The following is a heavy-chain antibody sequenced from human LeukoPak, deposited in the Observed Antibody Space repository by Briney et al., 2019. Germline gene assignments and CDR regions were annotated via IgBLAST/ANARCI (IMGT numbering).Heavy chain of an antibody. Sequence: GGSLRLSCAASGFTFSSSAMSWVRQAPGKGLEWVSAISNNGGYTYYADSVQGRFTISRDNSKSTLCLQMNSLRAEDTAVYYCTTLWDSSSWYRTDVWGQGTTVTVSS. J-gene: IGHJ6*02. CDR2: ISNNGGYT. V-gene: IGHV3-23*01. D-gene: IGHD6-13*01. CDR1: GFTFSSSA. CDR3: TTLWDSSSWYRTDV.